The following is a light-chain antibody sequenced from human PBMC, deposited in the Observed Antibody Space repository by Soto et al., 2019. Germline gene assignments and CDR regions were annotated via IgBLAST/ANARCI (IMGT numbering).Light chain of an antibody. CDR2: EVS. CDR1: SSDVGGYNY. CDR3: TSYTSNNPPV. V-gene: IGLV2-14*01. J-gene: IGLJ1*01. Sequence: QSALTQPASVSGSPGQAITISCTGTSSDVGGYNYVSWYQQHPGKAPKLMIYEVSNRPSGVSDRFSGSKSANTASLTISGLQAEDEADYYCTSYTSNNPPVFGTGTKVTVL.